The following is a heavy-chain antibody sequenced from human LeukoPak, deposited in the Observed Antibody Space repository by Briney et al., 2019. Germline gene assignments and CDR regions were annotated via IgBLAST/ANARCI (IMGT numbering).Heavy chain of an antibody. V-gene: IGHV1-18*01. CDR3: ARDSYYDYVWGSSFDY. CDR1: GYTFTSYG. Sequence: GASVKVSCKASGYTFTSYGISWVRQAPGQGLEWMGWISAYNGNTNYAQKLQGRVTMTTDTSTSTAYMELRSLRSDDTAVYYCARDSYYDYVWGSSFDYWGQGTLVTVSS. J-gene: IGHJ4*02. D-gene: IGHD3-16*01. CDR2: ISAYNGNT.